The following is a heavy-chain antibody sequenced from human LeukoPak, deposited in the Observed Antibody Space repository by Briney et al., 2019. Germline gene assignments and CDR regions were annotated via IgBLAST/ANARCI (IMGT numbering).Heavy chain of an antibody. V-gene: IGHV3-53*01. CDR2: IYSGGST. Sequence: GGSLRLACAASGFTVSSNYMSWVSQAPGKGLERVSVIYSGGSTYYADSVKDRFTISRDNSKNTLYLQMNSLRAEDTAVYYCAREDYYGSGALDYWGQGTLVTVSS. CDR1: GFTVSSNY. CDR3: AREDYYGSGALDY. D-gene: IGHD3-10*01. J-gene: IGHJ4*02.